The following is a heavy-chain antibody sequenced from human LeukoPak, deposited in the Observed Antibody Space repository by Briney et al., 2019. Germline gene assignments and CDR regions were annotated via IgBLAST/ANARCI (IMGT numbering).Heavy chain of an antibody. CDR1: GFTFSSYS. D-gene: IGHD5-18*01. CDR3: ARGGYSYGYGGYYYYMDV. J-gene: IGHJ6*03. V-gene: IGHV3-21*01. Sequence: PGGSLRLSCAASGFTFSSYSMNWVRQAPGKGLEWVSFISSSISYIYYADSVKGRFTISRDNAKNSLYLQMNSLRAEDTAVYYCARGGYSYGYGGYYYYMDVWGKGTTVTVSS. CDR2: ISSSISYI.